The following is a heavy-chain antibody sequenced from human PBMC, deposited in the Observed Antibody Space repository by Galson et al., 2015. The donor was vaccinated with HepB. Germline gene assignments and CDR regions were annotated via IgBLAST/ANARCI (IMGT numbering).Heavy chain of an antibody. V-gene: IGHV3-7*03. Sequence: SLRLSCAASGFTFSSYWMSWVRQAPGKGLEWVANIKQDGSEKYYVDSVKGRFTISRDNAKNSLYLQMNSLRAEDTAVYYCARDGSSSQSSRWFDPWGQGTLVTVSS. CDR3: ARDGSSSQSSRWFDP. CDR2: IKQDGSEK. J-gene: IGHJ5*02. D-gene: IGHD6-13*01. CDR1: GFTFSSYW.